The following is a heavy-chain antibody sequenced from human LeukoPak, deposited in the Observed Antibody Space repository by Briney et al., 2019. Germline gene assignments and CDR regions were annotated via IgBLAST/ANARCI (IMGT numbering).Heavy chain of an antibody. CDR3: ARDRPGGSSLDY. Sequence: PSETLSLTCSVSGGSISSYYWSWIRQPPGKGLEWIAYIHSSGSTSYNPSLKSRVTISVDTSKNEFSLKLTSVNAADTAVYYCARDRPGGSSLDYWGQGTLVTVSS. CDR2: IHSSGST. D-gene: IGHD6-13*01. CDR1: GGSISSYY. V-gene: IGHV4-59*01. J-gene: IGHJ4*02.